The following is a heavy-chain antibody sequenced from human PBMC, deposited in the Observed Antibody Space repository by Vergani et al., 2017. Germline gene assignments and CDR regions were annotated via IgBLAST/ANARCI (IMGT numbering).Heavy chain of an antibody. V-gene: IGHV1-2*02. CDR3: ARGPGDDYVWGSYRYTDGGGVDY. J-gene: IGHJ4*02. CDR2: INPNSGGT. D-gene: IGHD3-16*02. Sequence: QMQLVQSGAEVKKTGSSVKVSCKASGYTFTYRYLHWVRQAPGQGLEWMGWINPNSGGTNYAQKFQGRVTMTRDTSISTAYMELSRLRSDDTAVYYCARGPGDDYVWGSYRYTDGGGVDYWGQGTLVTVSS. CDR1: GYTFTYRY.